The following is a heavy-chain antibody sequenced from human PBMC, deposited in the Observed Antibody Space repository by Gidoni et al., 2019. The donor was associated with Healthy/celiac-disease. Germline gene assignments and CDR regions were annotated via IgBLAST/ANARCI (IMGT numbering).Heavy chain of an antibody. D-gene: IGHD3-10*01. V-gene: IGHV3-49*03. J-gene: IGHJ6*02. Sequence: EVQLVESGGGLVQPGRSLRLSCTASAFTSGDYAMSWFRQAPGKGLEWVGFIRSKAYGGTTEYAASVKGRFTISRDDSKSIAYLQMNSLKTEDTAVYYCTRAPHPGITMGFHYYGMDVWGQGTTVTVSS. CDR3: TRAPHPGITMGFHYYGMDV. CDR1: AFTSGDYA. CDR2: IRSKAYGGTT.